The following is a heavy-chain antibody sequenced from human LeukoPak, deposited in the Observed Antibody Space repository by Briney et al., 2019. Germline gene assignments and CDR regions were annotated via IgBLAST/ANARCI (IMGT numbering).Heavy chain of an antibody. D-gene: IGHD4-23*01. V-gene: IGHV3-30-3*01. CDR3: ARDITTVAAEGAFDI. CDR2: ISYDGSNK. Sequence: PGRSLRLSCAASGFTFSSYAMHWVRQAPGKGLEWVAVISYDGSNKYYADSVKGRFTISRDNSKNTLYLQMNSLRAEDTAVYYCARDITTVAAEGAFDIWGQGTMVTVSS. J-gene: IGHJ3*02. CDR1: GFTFSSYA.